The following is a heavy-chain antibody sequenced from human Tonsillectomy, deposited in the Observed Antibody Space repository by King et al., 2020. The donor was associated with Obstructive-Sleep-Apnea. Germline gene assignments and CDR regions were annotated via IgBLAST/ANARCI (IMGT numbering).Heavy chain of an antibody. CDR2: ISWKSGSI. D-gene: IGHD3-10*01. J-gene: IGHJ6*02. CDR3: AKDIRGDFYYYFYGMDV. Sequence: VQLVESGGGLVQPGRSLRLSCAASGFTLDDYAMHWVRQAPGKGLEWVSGISWKSGSIGYADSVKGRFTISRDNAKNSLYLQMNSLRAEDTALYYCAKDIRGDFYYYFYGMDVWGQGTTVTVSS. CDR1: GFTLDDYA. V-gene: IGHV3-9*01.